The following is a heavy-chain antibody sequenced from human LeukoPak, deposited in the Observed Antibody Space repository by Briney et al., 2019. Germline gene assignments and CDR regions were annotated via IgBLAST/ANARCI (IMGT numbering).Heavy chain of an antibody. D-gene: IGHD4-17*01. CDR3: AKFATVTVPNWIDF. J-gene: IGHJ5*01. V-gene: IGHV4-59*01. CDR2: IYYTGTA. Sequence: PSETLSLTCTVSGGSISGYFWSWIRQPPGEGLQFIGYIYYTGTASYNPSLNSRVTMSVDTSKNRFSLKVRYVTAADTAVYYCAKFATVTVPNWIDFWGQGTLVTVSS. CDR1: GGSISGYF.